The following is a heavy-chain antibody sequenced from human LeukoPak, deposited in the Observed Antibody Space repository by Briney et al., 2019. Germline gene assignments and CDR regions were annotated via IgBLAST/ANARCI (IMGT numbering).Heavy chain of an antibody. CDR1: GFTFNTYV. CDR2: INTDGKTT. Sequence: GGSLRLSCAASGFTFNTYVMHWVRQAPGKGLVWVSRINTDGKTTTYADSVKGRFTISRDNAKNMLYVQMNSLRAEDTAVYYCVRDKEGYNVWGQGTLVSVCS. J-gene: IGHJ4*02. D-gene: IGHD5-18*01. V-gene: IGHV3-74*01. CDR3: VRDKEGYNV.